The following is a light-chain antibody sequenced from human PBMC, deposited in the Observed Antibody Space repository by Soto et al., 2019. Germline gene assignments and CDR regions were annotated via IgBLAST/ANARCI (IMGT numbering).Light chain of an antibody. V-gene: IGKV1-9*01. CDR3: QQLWTYPLT. J-gene: IGKJ4*01. CDR2: AAS. Sequence: DTLLTQSPSFLSASVGDRVTIACRASQDVSRSVGWYQQKPGTAPKLLISAASTLNSGVPSRFSGSGSGTDFTLTISSLQPEDFATYYCQQLWTYPLTFGGGTKVDIK. CDR1: QDVSRS.